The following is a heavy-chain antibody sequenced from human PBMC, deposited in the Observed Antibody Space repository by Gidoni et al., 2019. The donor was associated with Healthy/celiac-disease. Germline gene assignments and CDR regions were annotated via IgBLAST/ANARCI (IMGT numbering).Heavy chain of an antibody. CDR2: IIPIFGTA. J-gene: IGHJ3*02. V-gene: IGHV1-69*01. CDR3: ARVGSTMVRGVIITKAFDI. Sequence: QVQLLQSGAEVTNPGSSVKFSCKASGGPFSSYDLSCVRQAPGQGLEWMGGIIPIFGTAKYAQKFQGRVTITADESTSTAYMELSSLRSEDTAVYYCARVGSTMVRGVIITKAFDIWGQGTMVTVSS. CDR1: GGPFSSYD. D-gene: IGHD3-10*01.